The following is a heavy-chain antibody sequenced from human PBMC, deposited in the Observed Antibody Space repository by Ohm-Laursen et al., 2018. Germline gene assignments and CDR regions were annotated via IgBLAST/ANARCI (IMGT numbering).Heavy chain of an antibody. CDR2: ISAYNGNT. CDR3: ARDLKHYYGSGSFDP. D-gene: IGHD3-10*01. V-gene: IGHV1-18*01. Sequence: ASVKVSCKASGYTFSSYGINWVRQAPGQGLEWMGWISAYNGNTNYTQKFQGRATMTTDTSTSTAYMELGSLRSDDTAMYFCARDLKHYYGSGSFDPWGQGTLVTVSS. J-gene: IGHJ5*01. CDR1: GYTFSSYG.